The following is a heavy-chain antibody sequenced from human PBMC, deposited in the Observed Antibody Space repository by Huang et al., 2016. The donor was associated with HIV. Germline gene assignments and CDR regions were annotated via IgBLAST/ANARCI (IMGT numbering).Heavy chain of an antibody. V-gene: IGHV5-51*01. CDR3: TRQKSGTGLPAII. D-gene: IGHD2-2*02. J-gene: IGHJ4*02. CDR2: SDPGDSDT. Sequence: EVQLVQSGTEIKKPGESFKISCKASEYTFTAYWIGWVRQMPGKGLQWLGISDPGDSDTRYNPSFRGQVTISADKSLNTTYRHWRSLKASDTAIYYCTRQKSGTGLPAIIWGQGTLVTVSS. CDR1: EYTFTAYW.